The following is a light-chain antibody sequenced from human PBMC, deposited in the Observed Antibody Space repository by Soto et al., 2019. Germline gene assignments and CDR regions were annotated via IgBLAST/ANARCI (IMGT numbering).Light chain of an antibody. V-gene: IGKV1-27*01. CDR3: QKHDRAPFT. CDR2: TAS. J-gene: IGKJ3*01. Sequence: DIQMTQSPSSLSASVGDRVTITCRASQGIRTNLAWYQHKAGKVPKVLIHTASTLQSGVPSRFSGSGSGTNFTHTISSLQPDDVAIYYCQKHDRAPFTFGPGTTVDL. CDR1: QGIRTN.